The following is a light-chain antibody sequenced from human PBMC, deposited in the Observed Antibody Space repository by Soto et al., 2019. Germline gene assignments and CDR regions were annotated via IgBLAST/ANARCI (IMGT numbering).Light chain of an antibody. CDR2: YDD. J-gene: IGLJ2*01. V-gene: IGLV1-36*01. CDR3: AAWYDSLNAAV. Sequence: QSVLTQPPSVSGAPRQRVTISCSGSNSNIGNNAVNWYQQLPGNAPKHLINYDDLLPSGVSARFSGSTTGTYAALVISGLLSEEEEGYYCAAWYDSLNAAVFGGGTKLTVL. CDR1: NSNIGNNA.